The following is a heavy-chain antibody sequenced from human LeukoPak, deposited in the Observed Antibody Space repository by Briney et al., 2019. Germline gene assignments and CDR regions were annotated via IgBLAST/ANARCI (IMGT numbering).Heavy chain of an antibody. CDR2: IYYSGST. J-gene: IGHJ4*02. CDR3: ARERLEALDY. Sequence: PSETLSLTCTVSGGSISSYYWSWIRQPPGKGLEWIGYIYYSGSTNYNPSLKSRVTISVDTSKNQFSLKLSSVTAADTAVYYCARERLEALDYGGQGTLVTVSS. V-gene: IGHV4-59*01. D-gene: IGHD3-3*01. CDR1: GGSISSYY.